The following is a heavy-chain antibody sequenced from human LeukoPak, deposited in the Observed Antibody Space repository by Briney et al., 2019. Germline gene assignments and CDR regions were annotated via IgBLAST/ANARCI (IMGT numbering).Heavy chain of an antibody. CDR2: INAGNGNT. CDR1: GYTFTSYA. D-gene: IGHD6-6*01. J-gene: IGHJ6*02. CDR3: ARVLGYSSSSYYGMDV. V-gene: IGHV1-3*01. Sequence: ASVKVSCKASGYTFTSYAMHWVRQAPGQRLEWMGWINAGNGNTKYSQKFQGRVTITRDTSASTAYMELSSLRSEDTAVYYCARVLGYSSSSYYGMDVWGQGTTVTVSS.